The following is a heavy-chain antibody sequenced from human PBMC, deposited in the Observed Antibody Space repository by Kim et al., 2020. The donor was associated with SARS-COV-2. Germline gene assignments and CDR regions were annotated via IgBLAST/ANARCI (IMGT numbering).Heavy chain of an antibody. V-gene: IGHV3-23*01. Sequence: GGSLRLSCAASGFTFSSYAMSWVRQAPGKGLEWVSAISGSGGSTYYADSVKGRFTISRDNSKNTLYLQMNSLRAEDTAVYYCAKGMVRGVIYYYYGMDVWDQGTTVTVSS. D-gene: IGHD3-10*01. CDR3: AKGMVRGVIYYYYGMDV. CDR2: ISGSGGST. J-gene: IGHJ6*02. CDR1: GFTFSSYA.